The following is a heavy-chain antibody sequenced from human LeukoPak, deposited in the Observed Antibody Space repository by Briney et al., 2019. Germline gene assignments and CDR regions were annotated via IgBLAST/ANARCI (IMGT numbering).Heavy chain of an antibody. CDR2: ISYDGSIE. V-gene: IGHV3-30-3*01. J-gene: IGHJ4*02. D-gene: IGHD3-16*01. Sequence: PGRSLRLSCGASGFTLSTYAMHWVRQAPGKGLEWVADISYDGSIEYYADSVKGRFTISRDNSKNTLYLQMNSLRAEDTAVYYCTRGPRALYYFDSWGQGTLVTVSS. CDR3: TRGPRALYYFDS. CDR1: GFTLSTYA.